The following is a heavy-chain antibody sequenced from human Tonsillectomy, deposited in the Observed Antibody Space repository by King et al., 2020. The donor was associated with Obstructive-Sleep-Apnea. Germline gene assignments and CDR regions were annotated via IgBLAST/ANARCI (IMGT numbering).Heavy chain of an antibody. CDR2: ISYDGIST. CDR3: AKDESRVAATGFFDS. V-gene: IGHV3-43D*03. Sequence: DVQLVESGGVVVQPGGSLRLSCAASGFTFDDYAMHWVRQGPGKGLEWFSLISYDGISTYYADSVKGRFTISRDNSKNSLYLQMNSLRPEDTALYYCAKDESRVAATGFFDSWGQGTLVTVSS. J-gene: IGHJ4*02. CDR1: GFTFDDYA. D-gene: IGHD6-13*01.